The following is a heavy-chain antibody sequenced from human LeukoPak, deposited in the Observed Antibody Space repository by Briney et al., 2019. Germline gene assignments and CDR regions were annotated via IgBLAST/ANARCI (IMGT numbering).Heavy chain of an antibody. CDR1: GGSISSGGYY. V-gene: IGHV4-31*03. CDR2: IYYSGST. Sequence: SETLSLTCTVSGGSISSGGYYWSWIRQHPGKGLEWIGYIYYSGSTYYNPTLKSRVTISVDTSKNQFSLKLSSVTAADTAVYYCARSLGYCSGGSCHNYYGMDVWGQGTTVTVSS. D-gene: IGHD2-15*01. J-gene: IGHJ6*02. CDR3: ARSLGYCSGGSCHNYYGMDV.